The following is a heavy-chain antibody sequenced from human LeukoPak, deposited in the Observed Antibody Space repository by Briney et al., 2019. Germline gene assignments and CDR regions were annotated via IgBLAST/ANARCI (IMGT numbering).Heavy chain of an antibody. CDR3: ANSPDVVDY. CDR1: EFSVGSNY. V-gene: IGHV3-66*01. D-gene: IGHD2-15*01. J-gene: IGHJ4*02. Sequence: GGSLRLSCAASEFSVGSNYMTWVRQAPGKGLEWVSLIYSGGSTYYADSVKGRFTISRDNSKNTLYLQMNSLRAEDTAVYYCANSPDVVDYWGQGTLVTVSS. CDR2: IYSGGST.